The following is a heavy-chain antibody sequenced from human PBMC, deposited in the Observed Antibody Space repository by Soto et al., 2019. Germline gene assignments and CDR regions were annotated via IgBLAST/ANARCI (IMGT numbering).Heavy chain of an antibody. V-gene: IGHV3-30*02. CDR1: GFTFSNNA. CDR3: AIARVADSSLAH. D-gene: IGHD3-3*01. J-gene: IGHJ1*01. Sequence: PGGSLRLSCVGSGFTFSNNAMHWVRQAPGKGLEWVAFIWFDSSEIDYAGSVKGRFTISRDGPRYTLDSHVNSPRAHDKAVYYCAIARVADSSLAHRSQRTPVTVSS. CDR2: IWFDSSEI.